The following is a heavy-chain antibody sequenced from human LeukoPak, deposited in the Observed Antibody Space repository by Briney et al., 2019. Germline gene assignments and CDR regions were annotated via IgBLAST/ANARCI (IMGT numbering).Heavy chain of an antibody. CDR1: GYTFASYW. CDR3: ARQAQIYRGSYYFDY. Sequence: PGESLKISCQGSGYTFASYWIGWVRRMPGKGLEWMGIIYPGDSNTRYGPSFQGQVTISADESITTAYLQFSSLKASDTAMYYCARQAQIYRGSYYFDYWGQGTLVTVSS. V-gene: IGHV5-51*01. CDR2: IYPGDSNT. J-gene: IGHJ4*02. D-gene: IGHD6-13*01.